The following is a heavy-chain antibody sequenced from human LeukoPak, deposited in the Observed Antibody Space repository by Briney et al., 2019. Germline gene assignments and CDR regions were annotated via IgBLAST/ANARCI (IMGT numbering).Heavy chain of an antibody. Sequence: GSSVKVSCKASGGTFSSYAISWVRQAPGQGLECMGIINPSGGSTSYAQKFQGRVTITADKSTSTAYMELSSLRSEDTAVYYCAREWGDGYNKYPDAFDIWGQGTMVTVSS. J-gene: IGHJ3*02. CDR1: GGTFSSYA. V-gene: IGHV1-69*04. D-gene: IGHD5-24*01. CDR2: INPSGGST. CDR3: AREWGDGYNKYPDAFDI.